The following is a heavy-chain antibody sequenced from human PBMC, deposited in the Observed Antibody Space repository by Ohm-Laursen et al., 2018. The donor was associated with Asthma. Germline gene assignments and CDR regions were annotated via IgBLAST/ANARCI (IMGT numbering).Heavy chain of an antibody. V-gene: IGHV3-11*06. D-gene: IGHD1-26*01. Sequence: SLRLSCAASGFKFSDYYMSWIRQAPGKGLEYVSHISSDSIHTEYADSVKGRLTTSRDNARNSVYLQMNSLRAEDTALYYCARIGPEWELPGREYSLHHWGEGTLVTVSS. CDR2: ISSDSIHT. CDR1: GFKFSDYY. CDR3: ARIGPEWELPGREYSLHH. J-gene: IGHJ1*01.